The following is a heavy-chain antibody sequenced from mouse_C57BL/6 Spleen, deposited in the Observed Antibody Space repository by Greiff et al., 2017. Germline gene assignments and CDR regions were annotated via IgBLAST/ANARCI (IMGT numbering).Heavy chain of an antibody. J-gene: IGHJ1*03. Sequence: QVQLQQPGAELVKPGASVKMSCKASGYTFTSYWITWVKQRPGPGLEWLGDIYPGSGSTNYNEKFKSKATLSVDTSASTAYMQLRSLTSEDSAVYYCAVPHYYGSSSYWYFDVWGTGTTVTVAS. V-gene: IGHV1-55*01. CDR2: IYPGSGST. CDR3: AVPHYYGSSSYWYFDV. CDR1: GYTFTSYW. D-gene: IGHD1-1*01.